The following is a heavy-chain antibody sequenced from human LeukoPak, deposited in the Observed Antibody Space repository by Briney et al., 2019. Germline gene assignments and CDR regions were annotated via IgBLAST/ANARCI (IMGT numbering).Heavy chain of an antibody. J-gene: IGHJ6*03. CDR3: ARALTGIAAAGNYYYYMDV. CDR1: GFTFSSYA. CDR2: ISSSSYYI. V-gene: IGHV3-21*01. D-gene: IGHD6-13*01. Sequence: GGSLRLSCAASGFTFSSYAMSWVRQAPGKGLEWVSSISSSSYYIFYADSVKGRFTISRDNAKNSLYLQMNSLRAEDTAVYYCARALTGIAAAGNYYYYMDVWGKGTTVTVSS.